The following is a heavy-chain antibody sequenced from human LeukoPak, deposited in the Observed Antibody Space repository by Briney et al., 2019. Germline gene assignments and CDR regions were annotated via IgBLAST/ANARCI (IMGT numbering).Heavy chain of an antibody. CDR2: INTDGNTI. CDR3: ARVRMGYYDF. V-gene: IGHV3-74*03. CDR1: GFTFSSYW. J-gene: IGHJ4*02. D-gene: IGHD2-21*01. Sequence: GGSLRLSCAASGFTFSSYWMHWVRQAPGKGLVWVSRINTDGNTITYADYVKGRFTISRDNAKKTLYLQMNSLRAEDTAVYYCARVRMGYYDFWGLGTLVTVS.